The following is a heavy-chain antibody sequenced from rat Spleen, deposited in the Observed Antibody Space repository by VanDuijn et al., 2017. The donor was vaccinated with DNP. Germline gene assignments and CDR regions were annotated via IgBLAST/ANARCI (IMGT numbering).Heavy chain of an antibody. V-gene: IGHV5S10*01. CDR2: ILFDGTRT. J-gene: IGHJ3*01. D-gene: IGHD4-4*01. CDR3: VTHPSWVSY. CDR1: GFNFSDYN. Sequence: EVQLVESGGGLVQPGRSVKLSCAASGFNFSDYNMAWVRQTPKKGLEWVTSILFDGTRTYYRDSVKGRFTISRDNAKRTQYLQMDSLRSEDTATYYCVTHPSWVSYWGQGTLVTVSS.